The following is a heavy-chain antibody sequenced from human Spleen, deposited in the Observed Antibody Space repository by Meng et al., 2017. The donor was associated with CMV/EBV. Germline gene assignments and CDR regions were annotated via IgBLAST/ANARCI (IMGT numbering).Heavy chain of an antibody. Sequence: KASGYKFDIYAITWVRQAPGQGLEWVGWVSGENGDTNYGQKFQDRVTVTADTFTKTAYMEMRSLRSDDSAMYYCARAGAAVTTNFDFWGQGTLVTAS. D-gene: IGHD4-17*01. CDR3: ARAGAAVTTNFDF. J-gene: IGHJ4*02. CDR2: VSGENGDT. V-gene: IGHV1-18*01. CDR1: GYKFDIYA.